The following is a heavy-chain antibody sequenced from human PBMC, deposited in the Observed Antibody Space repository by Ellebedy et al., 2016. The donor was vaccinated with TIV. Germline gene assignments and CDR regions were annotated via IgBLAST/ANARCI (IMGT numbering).Heavy chain of an antibody. V-gene: IGHV3-74*01. D-gene: IGHD2-21*02. Sequence: GGSLRLSXAASGFTFSDYWMHWVRQAPGEGLVWVSRINTDGTTTNYADSVEGRFTIFRDNSKNTLYLQMNSLRAEDTAVYYCAKPPFGVTAIFWYFDLWGRGTLVTVSS. CDR3: AKPPFGVTAIFWYFDL. CDR2: INTDGTTT. CDR1: GFTFSDYW. J-gene: IGHJ2*01.